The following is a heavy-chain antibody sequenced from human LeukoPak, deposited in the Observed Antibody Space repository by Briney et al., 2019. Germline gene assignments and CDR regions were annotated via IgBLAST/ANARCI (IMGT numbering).Heavy chain of an antibody. CDR1: GFSFSSFG. J-gene: IGHJ6*02. CDR2: VGYDESIK. V-gene: IGHV3-33*01. CDR3: ARGSGGYQYLMDV. D-gene: IGHD2-15*01. Sequence: GGSLRLSCAASGFSFSSFGVHWVRQAPGGGLEWVTIVGYDESIKYYADSVKDRFTISRDNSKNTVHLLMNSLRAEDTAVYYCARGSGGYQYLMDVWGQGATVIVSS.